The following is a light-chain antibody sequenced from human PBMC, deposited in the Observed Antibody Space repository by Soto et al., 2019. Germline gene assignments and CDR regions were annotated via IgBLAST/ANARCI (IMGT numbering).Light chain of an antibody. Sequence: NFMLTQPHSVSESPGKTVTISCTRSSGSIASNYVQWYQQRPGSSPTTVIYEDNQRPSGVPDRFSGSIDSSSNSASLTISGLKTEDEADCCCQSYDSSNQVFGGGTKLTVL. V-gene: IGLV6-57*01. CDR1: SGSIASNY. CDR2: EDN. CDR3: QSYDSSNQV. J-gene: IGLJ2*01.